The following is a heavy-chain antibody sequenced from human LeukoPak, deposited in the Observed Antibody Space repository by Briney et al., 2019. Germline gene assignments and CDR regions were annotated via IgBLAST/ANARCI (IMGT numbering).Heavy chain of an antibody. CDR1: VFTFSSYA. D-gene: IGHD3-22*01. CDR2: ISGSGGST. V-gene: IGHV3-23*01. CDR3: AKDQRYYYDSSGYRDYFDY. Sequence: VGSLRLSCAASVFTFSSYAMSRVRQAPGQGLDWFSAISGSGGSTYYAASVKGRFNISRDNPKHTLYLQMNSVRAEDPAVYYCAKDQRYYYDSSGYRDYFDYGGQGTLVTVSS. J-gene: IGHJ4*02.